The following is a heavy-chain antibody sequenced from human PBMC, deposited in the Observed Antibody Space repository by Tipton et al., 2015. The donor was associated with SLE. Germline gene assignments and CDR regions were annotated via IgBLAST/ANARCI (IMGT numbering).Heavy chain of an antibody. CDR2: IWYDGSNQ. Sequence: SLRLSCAASGFTFGASAMHWVRQAPGRGPEWVAVIWYDGSNQFYADSVKGRFTVSRDNSKNILYLQMNSLRDEDTATYHCAKESRVFIGINHFDYMDVWGKGTAVTVSS. V-gene: IGHV3-33*06. D-gene: IGHD3-10*01. J-gene: IGHJ6*03. CDR1: GFTFGASA. CDR3: AKESRVFIGINHFDYMDV.